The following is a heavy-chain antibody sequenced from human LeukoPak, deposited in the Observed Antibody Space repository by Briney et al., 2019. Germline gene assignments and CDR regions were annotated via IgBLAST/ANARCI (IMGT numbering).Heavy chain of an antibody. D-gene: IGHD3-3*01. CDR2: IIPILGIA. Sequence: EASVKVSCKASGGTFSSYAISWVRQAPGQGLEWMGRIIPILGIANYAQKFQGRVTITADKSTSTAYMELSSLRSEDTAVYYCAALRGLYYDFWSGQRLNDAFDIWGQGTMVTVSS. V-gene: IGHV1-69*04. CDR1: GGTFSSYA. J-gene: IGHJ3*02. CDR3: AALRGLYYDFWSGQRLNDAFDI.